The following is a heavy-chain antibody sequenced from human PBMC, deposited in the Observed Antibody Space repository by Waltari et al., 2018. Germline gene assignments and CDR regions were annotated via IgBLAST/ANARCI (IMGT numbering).Heavy chain of an antibody. CDR3: ARQKDTSGYVDTRFSWFDP. D-gene: IGHD5-18*01. CDR2: IYPGDSDT. J-gene: IGHJ5*02. CDR1: GYSFPTYW. V-gene: IGHV5-51*01. Sequence: EVQLMQSGAEVKKPGESLKISCKGSGYSFPTYWIGWVRPLPGKGLEWMGIIYPGDSDTRYSPSFQGQVTISADKSISTAYLQWSSLRASDTATYYCARQKDTSGYVDTRFSWFDPWGQGTLVTVSS.